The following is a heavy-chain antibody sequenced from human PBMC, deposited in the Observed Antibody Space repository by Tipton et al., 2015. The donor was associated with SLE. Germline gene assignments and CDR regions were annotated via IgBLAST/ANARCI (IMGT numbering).Heavy chain of an antibody. CDR1: GGSISSSAYY. V-gene: IGHV4-39*07. CDR3: ARGSYSNYFDY. Sequence: TLSLTCTVSGGSISSSAYYWDWIRQPPGKGLEWIGNIHYSGNTYCNPSLKSRVTISLDTSKNQFSLKLTSVTAADTAVYYCARGSYSNYFDYWGQGALVTVSS. CDR2: IHYSGNT. D-gene: IGHD4-11*01. J-gene: IGHJ4*02.